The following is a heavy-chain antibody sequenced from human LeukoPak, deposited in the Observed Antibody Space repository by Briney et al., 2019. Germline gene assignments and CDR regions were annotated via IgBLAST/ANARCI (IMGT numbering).Heavy chain of an antibody. V-gene: IGHV1-69*04. Sequence: VASVKVSCKASGGTFSSYTISWVRQAPGQGLEWMGRIIPILGIANYAQKFQGRVTITADKSTSTAYMELSSLRSEDTAVYYCAREETGGGDCYSRYYFDYWGQGTLVTVSS. D-gene: IGHD2-21*01. J-gene: IGHJ4*02. CDR3: AREETGGGDCYSRYYFDY. CDR1: GGTFSSYT. CDR2: IIPILGIA.